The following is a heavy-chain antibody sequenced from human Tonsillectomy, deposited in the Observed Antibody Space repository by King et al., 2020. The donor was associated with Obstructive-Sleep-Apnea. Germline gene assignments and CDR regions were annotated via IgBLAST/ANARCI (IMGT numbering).Heavy chain of an antibody. Sequence: VQLVESGGVVVQPGGSLRLSCAASGFTFDDYTMHWVRQAPGKGLEWVSLISWDGGSTYYADSVKGRLTISRDNSKNSLYLQMNSLRTEDTALYYCAKDTSGSYPGGFDYWGQGTLVTVSS. CDR2: ISWDGGST. CDR1: GFTFDDYT. J-gene: IGHJ4*02. CDR3: AKDTSGSYPGGFDY. D-gene: IGHD3-10*01. V-gene: IGHV3-43*01.